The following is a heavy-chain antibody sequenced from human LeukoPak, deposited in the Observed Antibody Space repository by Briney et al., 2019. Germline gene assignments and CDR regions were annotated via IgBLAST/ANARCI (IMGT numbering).Heavy chain of an antibody. CDR2: ISGSGGST. J-gene: IGHJ4*02. CDR1: GFTFSSYG. Sequence: GSLRLSCAASGFTFSSYGMSWVRQAPGKGLEWVSAISGSGGSTYYADSVKGRFTISRDNSKNTLYLQMNSLRAEDTAVYYCAKDRGFGELIFDYWGQGTLVTVSS. V-gene: IGHV3-23*01. D-gene: IGHD3-10*01. CDR3: AKDRGFGELIFDY.